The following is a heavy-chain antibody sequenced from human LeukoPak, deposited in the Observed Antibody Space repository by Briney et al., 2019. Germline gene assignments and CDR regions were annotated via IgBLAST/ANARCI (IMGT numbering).Heavy chain of an antibody. V-gene: IGHV1-46*01. CDR1: GYTFTNYY. Sequence: ASVKVSCKASGYTFTNYYMHWVRQAPGQGLEWMGLINPSDGSTSYAQKFQGRVTMTRDTSTSTVYVELSSLRSEDTAVYYCARPSSPKGYYFHYWGQGTLVTVSS. CDR2: INPSDGST. CDR3: ARPSSPKGYYFHY. J-gene: IGHJ4*02.